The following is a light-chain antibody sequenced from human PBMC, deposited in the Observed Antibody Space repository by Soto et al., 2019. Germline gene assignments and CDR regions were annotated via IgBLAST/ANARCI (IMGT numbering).Light chain of an antibody. J-gene: IGKJ2*03. CDR1: RDISSW. CDR2: KAS. Sequence: DIQMTQSPSILSASVGDRVTITCRASRDISSWLAWYQQKPGKVPKLLIYKASSLESGVPSRFSGSGSWTEFTLTISSLQPEDFATYYCQQYNSDSYSFGQGTKVEIK. V-gene: IGKV1-5*03. CDR3: QQYNSDSYS.